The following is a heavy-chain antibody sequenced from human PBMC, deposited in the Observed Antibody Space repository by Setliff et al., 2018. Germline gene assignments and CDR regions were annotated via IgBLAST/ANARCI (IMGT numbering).Heavy chain of an antibody. Sequence: SETLSLTCIVSGGSINSYYWNWIRQPPGKGLEWIASISHSGATYYNPSLMSRVSISLDTSKNQFSLTLTSVTAADTAVYYCASDVLQYFDWGQGTLVTVSS. CDR2: ISHSGAT. CDR3: ASDVLQYFD. CDR1: GGSINSYY. J-gene: IGHJ4*02. D-gene: IGHD3-9*01. V-gene: IGHV4-59*05.